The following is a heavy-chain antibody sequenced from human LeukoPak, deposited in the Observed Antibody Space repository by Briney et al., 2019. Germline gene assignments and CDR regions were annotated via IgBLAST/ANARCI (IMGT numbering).Heavy chain of an antibody. CDR2: IYSGGST. Sequence: GGSLRLSCAASGFTVSSNYMSWVRQAPGKGLEWVSVIYSGGSTYYADSVKGRFTTSRDNSKNTLYLQMNSLRAEDTAVYYCAIGIYGLKYYFDYWGQGTLVTVSS. V-gene: IGHV3-53*01. CDR1: GFTVSSNY. J-gene: IGHJ4*02. D-gene: IGHD5-12*01. CDR3: AIGIYGLKYYFDY.